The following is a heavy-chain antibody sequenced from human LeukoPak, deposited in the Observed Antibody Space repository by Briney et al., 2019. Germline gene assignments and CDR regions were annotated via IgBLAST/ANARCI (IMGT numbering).Heavy chain of an antibody. CDR3: ARLRFSSGPLLDL. V-gene: IGHV4-59*11. D-gene: IGHD3-22*01. CDR2: IYYSGTT. CDR1: GDSISSQY. J-gene: IGHJ5*02. Sequence: SETLSLTCTVSGDSISSQYWSWIRQTPGKGLEWIGYIYYSGTTTYNPSLKSRVSMSADTSRNQRSLKLSSVTAAATAVYYCARLRFSSGPLLDLWGQGTQVTVSS.